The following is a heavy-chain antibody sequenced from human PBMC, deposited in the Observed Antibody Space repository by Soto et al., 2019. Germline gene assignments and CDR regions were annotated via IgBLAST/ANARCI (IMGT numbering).Heavy chain of an antibody. D-gene: IGHD3-9*01. Sequence: SETLSLTCTVSGGSISSSSYYWGWIRQPPGKGLEWIGSIYYSATTYYNPSLKSRFTISVDTSKNQFSLKLSSVTAADTAVYYCARHRGYYDILTGYYTELNFDYWGQGTLVT. CDR1: GGSISSSSYY. J-gene: IGHJ4*02. V-gene: IGHV4-39*01. CDR3: ARHRGYYDILTGYYTELNFDY. CDR2: IYYSATT.